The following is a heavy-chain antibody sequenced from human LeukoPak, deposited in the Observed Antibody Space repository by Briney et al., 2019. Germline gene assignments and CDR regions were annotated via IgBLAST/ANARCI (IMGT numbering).Heavy chain of an antibody. D-gene: IGHD2-21*01. V-gene: IGHV4-59*08. CDR2: IYYSGST. Sequence: SETLPLTCSVSGGSIRSYYGSWIRQPPGKGLEWIAYIYYSGSTSYNPSLKSRVTISVDTSKNQFSLKLSSVTAADTAVYYCARLVAYCAGDCLDYWGQGTLVTVSS. CDR3: ARLVAYCAGDCLDY. CDR1: GGSIRSYY. J-gene: IGHJ4*02.